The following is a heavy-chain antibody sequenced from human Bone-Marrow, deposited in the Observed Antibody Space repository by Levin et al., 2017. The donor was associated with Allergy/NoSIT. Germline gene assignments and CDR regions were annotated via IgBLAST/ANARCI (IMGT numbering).Heavy chain of an antibody. CDR3: AREGTSRQHDY. Sequence: VASVKVSCKTSGYDFSISFIHWVRQAPGQGLEWLGKINPRYGTTTYAQKLQGRVALTSDTSTGTAYMDLSSLRSEDTAVYYCAREGTSRQHDYWGQGTRVTVSS. CDR1: GYDFSISF. D-gene: IGHD3-10*01. V-gene: IGHV1-46*01. CDR2: INPRYGTT. J-gene: IGHJ4*02.